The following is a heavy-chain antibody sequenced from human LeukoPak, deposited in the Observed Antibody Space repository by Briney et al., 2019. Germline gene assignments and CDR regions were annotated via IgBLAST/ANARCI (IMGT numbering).Heavy chain of an antibody. CDR1: GFIFDTYA. V-gene: IGHV3-33*01. CDR3: ARETFGSGSYPDF. Sequence: GGTVRLSCAACGFIFDTYAMHWARHAPGQGLEWVALICHDGSHKFYSNSVRGQFTISRDNSKNTVYLQMNNLRPDHTAVYYCARETFGSGSYPDFWGQGTLVTVSS. J-gene: IGHJ4*02. CDR2: ICHDGSHK. D-gene: IGHD3-10*01.